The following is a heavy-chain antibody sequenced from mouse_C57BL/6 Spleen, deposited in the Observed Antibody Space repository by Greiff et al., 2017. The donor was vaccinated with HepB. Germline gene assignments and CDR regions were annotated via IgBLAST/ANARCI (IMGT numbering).Heavy chain of an antibody. CDR1: GYTFTDYY. J-gene: IGHJ4*01. V-gene: IGHV1-19*01. CDR3: TREGTTAPYYAMDY. CDR2: INPYNGGT. D-gene: IGHD1-2*01. Sequence: VHVKQSGPVLVKPGASVKMSCKASGYTFTDYYMNWVKQSHGKSLEWIGVINPYNGGTSYNQKFKGKATLTVDKSSSTAYMELNSLTSEDSAVYYSTREGTTAPYYAMDYWGQGTSVTVSS.